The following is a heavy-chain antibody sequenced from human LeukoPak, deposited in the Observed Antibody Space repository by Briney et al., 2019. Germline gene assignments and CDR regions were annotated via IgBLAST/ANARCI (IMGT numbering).Heavy chain of an antibody. CDR3: ARANYYGSGKKDLDY. V-gene: IGHV1-8*01. J-gene: IGHJ4*02. Sequence: GASVKVSCKASGYTFTTYDINWVRQATGQGLEWMGWMNPNSGNTGYAQKFQGRVTMTGNTSMSTAYMELNSPRSEDTAVYYCARANYYGSGKKDLDYWGQGTLVTVSS. D-gene: IGHD3-10*01. CDR1: GYTFTTYD. CDR2: MNPNSGNT.